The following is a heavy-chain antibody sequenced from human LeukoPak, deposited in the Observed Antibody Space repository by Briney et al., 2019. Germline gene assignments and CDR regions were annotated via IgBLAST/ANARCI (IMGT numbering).Heavy chain of an antibody. J-gene: IGHJ3*02. V-gene: IGHV1-69*01. CDR1: GGTFSSYA. CDR3: ARDQSSVDAFDI. CDR2: IIPIFGTG. D-gene: IGHD5/OR15-5a*01. Sequence: SVKVSCKASGGTFSSYAISWVRQAPGQGLEWMGGIIPIFGTGNYAQKFQGRVTITADESTSTAYMELSSLRSEDTAVYYCARDQSSVDAFDIWGQGTMVTVSS.